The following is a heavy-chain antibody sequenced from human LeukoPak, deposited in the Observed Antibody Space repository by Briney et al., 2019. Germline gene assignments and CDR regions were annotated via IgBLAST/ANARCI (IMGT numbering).Heavy chain of an antibody. D-gene: IGHD3-22*01. CDR2: ISGSGGST. CDR1: GFTFSSYA. CDR3: AKPGGSGYYGSSGYYYEYWYFDL. V-gene: IGHV3-23*01. J-gene: IGHJ2*01. Sequence: PGGSLRLSCAASGFTFSSYAMSWVRQAPGKGLEWVSAISGSGGSTYYADSVKGRFTISRDNSKNTLYLQMNSLRAEDTAVYYCAKPGGSGYYGSSGYYYEYWYFDLWGRGTLVTVSS.